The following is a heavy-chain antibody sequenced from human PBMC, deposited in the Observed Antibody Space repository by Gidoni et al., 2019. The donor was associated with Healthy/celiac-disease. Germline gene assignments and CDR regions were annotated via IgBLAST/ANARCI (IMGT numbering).Heavy chain of an antibody. J-gene: IGHJ3*02. CDR2: IDPSDSYT. Sequence: EVQLVQSGAEVKKPGESLRISCKGSGYSYTSYWISWVRQMPGKGLDLMGRIDPSDSYTSYSPSFRGHVTISVYKSISTAYLQWSSLKASDTAMYYCARHWGGSRDAFDIWGQGTMVTVSS. V-gene: IGHV5-10-1*01. CDR3: ARHWGGSRDAFDI. CDR1: GYSYTSYW. D-gene: IGHD2-21*01.